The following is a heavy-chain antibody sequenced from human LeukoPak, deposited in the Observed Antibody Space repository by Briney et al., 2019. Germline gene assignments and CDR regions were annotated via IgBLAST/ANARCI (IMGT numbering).Heavy chain of an antibody. V-gene: IGHV3-21*01. CDR1: GFTFSSYS. CDR2: ISSSSSYI. CDR3: ARWGYCSSTSCYDSSDAFDI. D-gene: IGHD2-2*01. J-gene: IGHJ3*02. Sequence: PGGSLRLSCAASGFTFSSYSMTWVRQAPGKGLEWVSSISSSSSYIYYADSVKGRFTISRDNAKNSLYLQMNSLRAEDTAVYYCARWGYCSSTSCYDSSDAFDIWGQGTMVTVSS.